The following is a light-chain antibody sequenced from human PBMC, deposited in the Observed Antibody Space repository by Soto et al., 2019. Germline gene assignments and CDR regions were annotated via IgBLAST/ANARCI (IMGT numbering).Light chain of an antibody. Sequence: DIQMTQSPSSLSASVGDRVTITCRASQSISSYLNWYQQKPGKAPKLLIYDASSLQSGVPSRFSGSGSGTDFTLTTSSLQPEAFATYYCQRSYSTPLAFGGGTKVEIK. CDR1: QSISSY. CDR3: QRSYSTPLA. CDR2: DAS. J-gene: IGKJ4*01. V-gene: IGKV1-39*01.